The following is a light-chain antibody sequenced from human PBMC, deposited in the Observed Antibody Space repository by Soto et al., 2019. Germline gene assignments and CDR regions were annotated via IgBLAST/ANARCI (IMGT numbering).Light chain of an antibody. J-gene: IGKJ5*01. V-gene: IGKV3-20*01. Sequence: ELVLTQSPGTLSLSPGERATLSCRASQTISGNYLAWYRQKPGQAPRLLIYGASNRATGIQERFSGSGSGTDFTLTISRLEPQDSAMYYCQQYVISVTFGQGTRLEIK. CDR3: QQYVISVT. CDR2: GAS. CDR1: QTISGNY.